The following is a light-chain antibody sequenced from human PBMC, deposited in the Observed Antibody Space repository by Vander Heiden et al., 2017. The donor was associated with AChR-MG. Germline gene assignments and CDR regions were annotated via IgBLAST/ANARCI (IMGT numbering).Light chain of an antibody. J-gene: IGLJ2*01. CDR3: SSYASSNKGV. CDR1: SSDVGGYNY. Sequence: QSPLPQPPSAPGPPGQSVTISCTGTSSDVGGYNYVSWYQQHPGKAPRLMIYDVSKRPSGVPDRFSGSKSANTASLTVSGLQAEDEADYYCSSYASSNKGVFGGGTKLTVL. CDR2: DVS. V-gene: IGLV2-8*01.